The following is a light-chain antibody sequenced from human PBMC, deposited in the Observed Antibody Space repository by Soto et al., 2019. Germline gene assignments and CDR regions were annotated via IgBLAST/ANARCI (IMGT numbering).Light chain of an antibody. Sequence: QSALTQPASVSGSPGQSITISCTGTRSDVGSYNSIAWYQQHPGKAPRVVIFEVTKRPSGISDRFSGSKSGYTASLIISGLQAEDEADYFCFSYAGNSIWLFGGGTKLTVL. V-gene: IGLV2-23*02. CDR2: EVT. CDR3: FSYAGNSIWL. CDR1: RSDVGSYNS. J-gene: IGLJ2*01.